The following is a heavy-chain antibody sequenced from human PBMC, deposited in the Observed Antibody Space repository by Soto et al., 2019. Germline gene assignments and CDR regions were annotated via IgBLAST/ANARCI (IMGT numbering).Heavy chain of an antibody. D-gene: IGHD3-22*01. CDR3: ARDRRDYYDSSGYYYDFDY. J-gene: IGHJ4*02. CDR2: INHSGST. Sequence: SETLSLTCAVYGGSFSGYYWSWIRQPPGKGLEWIGEINHSGSTNYNPSLKSRVTISVDTSKNQFSLKLSSVTAADTAVYYCARDRRDYYDSSGYYYDFDYWGQGTLVTVSS. V-gene: IGHV4-34*01. CDR1: GGSFSGYY.